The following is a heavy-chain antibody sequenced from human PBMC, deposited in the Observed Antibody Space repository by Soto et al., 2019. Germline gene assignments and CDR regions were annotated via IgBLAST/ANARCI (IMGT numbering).Heavy chain of an antibody. D-gene: IGHD3-9*01. CDR1: GFTVSSNY. CDR2: IYSGGST. V-gene: IGHV3-53*01. Sequence: PGGSLRLSCAASGFTVSSNYMSWVRQAPGKGLEWVSVIYSGGSTYYADSVKGRFTISRDNSKNTLYLQMNSLRAEDTAVYYCARDFRRYYDILTGYYPSGPAKYGMDVWGQGTTVTVSS. CDR3: ARDFRRYYDILTGYYPSGPAKYGMDV. J-gene: IGHJ6*02.